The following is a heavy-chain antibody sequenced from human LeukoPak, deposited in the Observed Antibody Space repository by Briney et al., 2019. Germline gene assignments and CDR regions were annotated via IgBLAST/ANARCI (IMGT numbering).Heavy chain of an antibody. CDR2: IRQDGSAK. J-gene: IGHJ3*02. CDR3: ARGDYYDSSGYFIDAFDI. D-gene: IGHD3-22*01. Sequence: GGSLRLSCAASGFTFSRYWMSWVRQAPGKGLEWVGNIRQDGSAKYYLDSVKGRFTISRDNAKISLYLQMNSLRAEDTAVYYCARGDYYDSSGYFIDAFDIWGQGTKVTVSS. V-gene: IGHV3-7*04. CDR1: GFTFSRYW.